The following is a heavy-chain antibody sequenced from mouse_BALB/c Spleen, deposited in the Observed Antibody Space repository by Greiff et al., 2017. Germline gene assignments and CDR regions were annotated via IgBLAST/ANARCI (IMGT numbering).Heavy chain of an antibody. CDR3: ARPFITTATGAMDY. V-gene: IGHV5-12-2*01. CDR1: GFTFSSYT. J-gene: IGHJ4*01. D-gene: IGHD1-2*01. CDR2: ISNGGGST. Sequence: EVQGVESGGGLVQPGGSLKLSCAASGFTFSSYTMSWVRQTPEKRLEWVAYISNGGGSTYYPDTVKGRFTISRYNAKNTLYLQMSSLKSEDTAMYYCARPFITTATGAMDYWGQGTSVTVSS.